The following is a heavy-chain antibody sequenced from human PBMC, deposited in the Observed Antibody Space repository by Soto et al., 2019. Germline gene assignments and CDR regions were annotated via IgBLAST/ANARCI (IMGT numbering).Heavy chain of an antibody. CDR2: IYHSGST. CDR3: ARDQVFGYDFWGGRGKMDV. CDR1: GYSISSGYY. J-gene: IGHJ6*02. Sequence: SETLSLTCAVSGYSISSGYYWGWIRQPPGKGLEWIGSIYHSGSTYYNPSLKSRVTISVDTSKNQFSLKLSSVTAADTAVYYCARDQVFGYDFWGGRGKMDVWGQGTTVTVSS. D-gene: IGHD3-3*01. V-gene: IGHV4-38-2*02.